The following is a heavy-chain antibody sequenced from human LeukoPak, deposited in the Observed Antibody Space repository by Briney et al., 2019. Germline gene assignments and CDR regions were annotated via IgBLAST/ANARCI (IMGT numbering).Heavy chain of an antibody. CDR1: GFTFSDYY. J-gene: IGHJ6*03. Sequence: GGSLGLSCAASGFTFSDYYMSWIRQAPGKGLEWVSYISSSGSTIYYADSVKGRFTISRDNAKNSLYLQMNSLRAEDTAVYYCARLQLVDNPYYYYYMDVWGKGTTVTVSS. V-gene: IGHV3-11*01. CDR3: ARLQLVDNPYYYYYMDV. D-gene: IGHD6-13*01. CDR2: ISSSGSTI.